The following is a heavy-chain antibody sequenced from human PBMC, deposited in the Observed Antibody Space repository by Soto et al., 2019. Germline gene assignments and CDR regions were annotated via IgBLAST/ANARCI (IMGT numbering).Heavy chain of an antibody. CDR1: GFTVSSNY. V-gene: IGHV3-66*01. J-gene: IGHJ4*02. CDR3: ARGGSYGGNSEGEIDY. Sequence: EVQLVESGGGLVQPGGSLRLSCAASGFTVSSNYMSWVRQAPGKGLEWVSVIYSGGSIYYADSVKGRFTISRDNSKNTLDLQMNSLRAEDTAVYYCARGGSYGGNSEGEIDYWGQGTLVTVSS. CDR2: IYSGGSI. D-gene: IGHD4-17*01.